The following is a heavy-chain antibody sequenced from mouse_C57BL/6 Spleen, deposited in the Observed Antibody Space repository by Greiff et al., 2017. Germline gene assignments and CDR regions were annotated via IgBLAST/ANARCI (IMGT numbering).Heavy chain of an antibody. CDR3: ARENGYYGGVRYFDV. J-gene: IGHJ1*03. CDR1: GYAFTNYL. CDR2: INPGSGGT. D-gene: IGHD2-3*01. Sequence: VQLQQSGAELVRPGTSVKVSCKASGYAFTNYLIEWVKQRPGQGLEWIGVINPGSGGTNYNEKFKGKATLTAGKSSSTAYMQLSSLTSEDSAVYFCARENGYYGGVRYFDVWGTGTTVTVSS. V-gene: IGHV1-54*01.